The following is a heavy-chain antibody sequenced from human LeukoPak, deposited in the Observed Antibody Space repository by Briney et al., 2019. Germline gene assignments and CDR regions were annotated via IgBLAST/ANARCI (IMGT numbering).Heavy chain of an antibody. Sequence: GGSLRLSCAASGFTFDDYGMSWVRQAPGKGLEWVSGINWNGGSTGYADSVKGRFTISRDNAKNSLYLQMNSLRAEDTALYYCARVQGYCSSTSCXFDXWGQGXLVTV. CDR2: INWNGGST. J-gene: IGHJ4*02. V-gene: IGHV3-20*04. CDR1: GFTFDDYG. CDR3: ARVQGYCSSTSCXFDX. D-gene: IGHD2-2*01.